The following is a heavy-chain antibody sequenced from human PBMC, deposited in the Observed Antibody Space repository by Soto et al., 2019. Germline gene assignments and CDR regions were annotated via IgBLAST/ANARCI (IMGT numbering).Heavy chain of an antibody. V-gene: IGHV4-4*02. CDR3: ARLYSRGSSDS. CDR1: GGSIRSNNW. J-gene: IGHJ4*02. D-gene: IGHD1-26*01. Sequence: QVQLQESGPGLVKPSGTLSLTCAVSGGSIRSNNWWSWVRQPPGKGLEWIGEIFQSGRPNYNPYLKTRVTIPGVKSKNQFSRKLNSVTAADPAVYYCARLYSRGSSDSWGQGTLVTVSS. CDR2: IFQSGRP.